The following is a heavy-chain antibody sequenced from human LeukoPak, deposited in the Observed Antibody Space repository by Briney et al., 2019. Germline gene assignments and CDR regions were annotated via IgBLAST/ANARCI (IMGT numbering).Heavy chain of an antibody. CDR3: ARDRGYDFWSGSLYNWFDP. D-gene: IGHD3-3*01. CDR1: GYTFTSYY. Sequence: GASVKVSCKASGYTFTSYYMHWVRQAPGQVLEWMGIINPSGGSTSYAQKFQGRVTMTRDTSTSTVYMELSSLRSEDTAVYYCARDRGYDFWSGSLYNWFDPWGQGTLVTVSS. V-gene: IGHV1-46*01. CDR2: INPSGGST. J-gene: IGHJ5*02.